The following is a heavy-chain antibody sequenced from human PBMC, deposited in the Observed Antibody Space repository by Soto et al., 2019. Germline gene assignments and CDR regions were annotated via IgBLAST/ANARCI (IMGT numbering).Heavy chain of an antibody. CDR2: IVPIFETL. CDR3: VVMGNVAVSNPRSFDY. Sequence: QVQLVQSGAEVKKPGSSVKVSCKASGATFSGYAINWVRQAPGQGLEWLGRIVPIFETLNYAERVKGRVANTADESTTTVYMAMTNLTHEDTAVYYCVVMGNVAVSNPRSFDYWGQGTQITVSS. CDR1: GATFSGYA. V-gene: IGHV1-69*18. D-gene: IGHD6-19*01. J-gene: IGHJ4*02.